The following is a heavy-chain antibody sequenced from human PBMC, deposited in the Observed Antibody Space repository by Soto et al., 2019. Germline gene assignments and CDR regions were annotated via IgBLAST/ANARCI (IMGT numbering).Heavy chain of an antibody. CDR2: ISRDSAVI. Sequence: GGSLRLSCVGSSFTFSNYYMSWIRQAPGKGLEWLAYISRDSAVICYADSVKGRFTISRDNAKNSLFLQMNSLRAEDTAVYYCAGTEEKMTTRRAVYWGQGTLVTVSS. V-gene: IGHV3-11*01. CDR3: AGTEEKMTTRRAVY. CDR1: SFTFSNYY. D-gene: IGHD1-1*01. J-gene: IGHJ4*02.